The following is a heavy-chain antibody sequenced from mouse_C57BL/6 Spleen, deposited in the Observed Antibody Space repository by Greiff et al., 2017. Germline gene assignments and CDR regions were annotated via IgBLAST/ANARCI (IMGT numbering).Heavy chain of an antibody. CDR2: IWSGGST. CDR1: GFSLTSYG. CDR3: AGSMYSNYAWYFDV. D-gene: IGHD2-5*01. Sequence: QVQLKESGPGLVQPSQCLSITCTASGFSLTSYGVHWVRQSPGKGLEWLGVIWSGGSTDYNAAFISRLSISKDNSKSQVFFKMNSLQADDTAIYYCAGSMYSNYAWYFDVWGTGTTVTVSS. J-gene: IGHJ1*03. V-gene: IGHV2-2*01.